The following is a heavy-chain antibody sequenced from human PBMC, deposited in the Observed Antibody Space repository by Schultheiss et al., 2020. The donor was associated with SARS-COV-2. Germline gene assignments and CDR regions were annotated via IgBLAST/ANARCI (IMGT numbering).Heavy chain of an antibody. Sequence: SETLSLTCTISGGSISSSNLWSWVRQSPGKGLEWIGEVYYSGSTYYNPSLESRVTISLDESQTQFSLNLRSVTAADTAVYYCARATRERYFDLWGRGTLVTVSS. V-gene: IGHV4-4*02. CDR1: GGSISSSNL. CDR2: VYYSGST. J-gene: IGHJ2*01. D-gene: IGHD1-26*01. CDR3: ARATRERYFDL.